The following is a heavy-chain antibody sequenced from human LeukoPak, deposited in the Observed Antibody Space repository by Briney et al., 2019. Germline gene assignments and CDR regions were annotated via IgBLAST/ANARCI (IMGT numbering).Heavy chain of an antibody. J-gene: IGHJ4*02. CDR3: ARDDLGGIDY. Sequence: PSETLSLTCTVSGGSISSYYWSWIRQPPGKGLECIGYIYYSGSTNYNPSLKSRVTISVDRSKNQFSLKLSSVTAADTAVYYCARDDLGGIDYWGQGTLVTVSS. D-gene: IGHD3-16*01. CDR2: IYYSGST. V-gene: IGHV4-59*01. CDR1: GGSISSYY.